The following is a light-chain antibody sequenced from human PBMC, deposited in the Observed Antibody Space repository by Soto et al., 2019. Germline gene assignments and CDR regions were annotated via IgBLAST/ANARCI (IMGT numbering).Light chain of an antibody. Sequence: EIVMTQSPATLSVSPGERATLSCRASQSVSSNLAWYQQTPGQAPRLLMYGAPTRATSIPARFSGSGSGTESTLTISTLQSEDFAVYSCQQYNSWPLTFGGGTKVEIK. V-gene: IGKV3-15*01. CDR2: GAP. CDR3: QQYNSWPLT. CDR1: QSVSSN. J-gene: IGKJ4*01.